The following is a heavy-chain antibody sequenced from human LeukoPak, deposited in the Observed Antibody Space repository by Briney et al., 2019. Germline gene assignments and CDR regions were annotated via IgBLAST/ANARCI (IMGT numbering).Heavy chain of an antibody. V-gene: IGHV3-23*01. CDR2: ISGSGGST. CDR3: AKDHYDILTGYHLRDAFDI. Sequence: GGSLRLSCAASGFTFSSYAMSWVRQAPGKGLEWVSAISGSGGSTHYADSVKGRFTISRDNSKNTLYLQMNSLRAEDTAVYYCAKDHYDILTGYHLRDAFDIWGQGTMVTVSS. CDR1: GFTFSSYA. D-gene: IGHD3-9*01. J-gene: IGHJ3*02.